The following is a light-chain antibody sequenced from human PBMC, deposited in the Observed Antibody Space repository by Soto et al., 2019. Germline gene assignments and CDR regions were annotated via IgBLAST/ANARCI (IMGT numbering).Light chain of an antibody. J-gene: IGKJ1*01. CDR2: GAS. CDR3: QQYCGSPRT. CDR1: QSVSSSY. V-gene: IGKV3-20*01. Sequence: EIVLTQSPGTLSLSPGERATLSCRASQSVSSSYLAWYQQKPGQAPRLLIYGASSRATGIPDRFSGSGSGTDFTLTISRLEPEDFAVYYCQQYCGSPRTFGQGTKVDIK.